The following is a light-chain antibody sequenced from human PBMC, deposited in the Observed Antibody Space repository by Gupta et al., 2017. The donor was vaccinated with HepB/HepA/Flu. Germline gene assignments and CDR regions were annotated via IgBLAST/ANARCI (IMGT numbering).Light chain of an antibody. J-gene: IGKJ5*01. CDR3: QQGTSNWIT. V-gene: IGKV3-11*01. CDR2: DAF. CDR1: QSVSTY. Sequence: EIVLTQSPATLSSSPVERATLSSRASQSVSTYLAWYQQKPGQAPRLLMYDAFNRATGVPARFSGSRAGADFTLTISSLVPEDFAVYYCQQGTSNWITFGQGTRLDI.